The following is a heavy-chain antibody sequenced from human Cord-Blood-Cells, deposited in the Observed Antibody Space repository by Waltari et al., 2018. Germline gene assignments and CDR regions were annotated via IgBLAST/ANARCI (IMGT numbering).Heavy chain of an antibody. CDR2: IIPIFGTA. Sequence: QVQLVQSGAEVKKPGSSVKVSCKASGGAFSSYAISWVRQAPGQGLEWMGGIIPIFGTANNAKKFQGRGTITADECTSTAYMELSCLRSEDTAVYYCARGISVAAAGTYYYYYMDVWGKGTTVTVSS. V-gene: IGHV1-69*01. D-gene: IGHD6-13*01. CDR1: GGAFSSYA. J-gene: IGHJ6*03. CDR3: ARGISVAAAGTYYYYYMDV.